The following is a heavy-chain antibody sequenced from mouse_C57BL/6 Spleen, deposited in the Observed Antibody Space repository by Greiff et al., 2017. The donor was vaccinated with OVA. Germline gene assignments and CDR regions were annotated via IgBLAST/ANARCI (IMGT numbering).Heavy chain of an antibody. Sequence: QVQLQQSGAELVRPGTSVKVSCKASGYAFTNYLIEWVKQRPGQGLEWIGVINPGSGGTNYNEKFKGKATLTVDKSSSTAYMQLSSLTSEDSAVYFCARWLSDAMDYWGQGTSVTVSS. CDR2: INPGSGGT. CDR3: ARWLSDAMDY. J-gene: IGHJ4*01. D-gene: IGHD1-2*01. CDR1: GYAFTNYL. V-gene: IGHV1-54*01.